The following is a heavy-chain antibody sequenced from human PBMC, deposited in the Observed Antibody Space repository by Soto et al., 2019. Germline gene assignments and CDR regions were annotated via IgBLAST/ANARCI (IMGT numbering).Heavy chain of an antibody. D-gene: IGHD3-22*01. Sequence: QPGGSLRLSCTASGFTFGDYAMSWVRQAPGKGLEWVGFIRSKAYGGTTEYAASVKGRFTISRDDSKSIAYLQMNSLKTEDTAVYYCTAYYYDSSEPFDYWGQGTLVTVSS. CDR1: GFTFGDYA. CDR3: TAYYYDSSEPFDY. CDR2: IRSKAYGGTT. J-gene: IGHJ4*02. V-gene: IGHV3-49*04.